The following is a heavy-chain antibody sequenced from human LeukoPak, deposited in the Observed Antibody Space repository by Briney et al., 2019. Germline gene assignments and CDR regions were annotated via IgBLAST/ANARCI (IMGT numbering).Heavy chain of an antibody. CDR2: IYHSGST. D-gene: IGHD1-26*01. CDR1: GYSISSGYY. Sequence: KPSETLSLTCAVSGYSISSGYYWGWIRQPPGKGLEWIGSIYHSGSTYYNPSLKSRVTISVDTSKNQFSLKLSSVTAADTAVYYCARQGGYRVQPLDYWGQGTLVIVSS. V-gene: IGHV4-38-2*01. CDR3: ARQGGYRVQPLDY. J-gene: IGHJ4*02.